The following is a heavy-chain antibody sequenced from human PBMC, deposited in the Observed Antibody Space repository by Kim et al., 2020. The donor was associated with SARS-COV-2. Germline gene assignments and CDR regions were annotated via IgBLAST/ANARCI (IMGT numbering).Heavy chain of an antibody. CDR2: ISGSGGST. CDR1: GFTFSSYA. J-gene: IGHJ6*02. Sequence: GGSLRLSCAASGFTFSSYAMSWVRQAPGKGLEWVSAISGSGGSTYYADSVKGRFTISRDNSKNTLYLQMNSLRAEDTAVYYCAKDVTVTTWGVYYSMDVWGQGTTVTVSS. CDR3: AKDVTVTTWGVYYSMDV. D-gene: IGHD4-17*01. V-gene: IGHV3-23*01.